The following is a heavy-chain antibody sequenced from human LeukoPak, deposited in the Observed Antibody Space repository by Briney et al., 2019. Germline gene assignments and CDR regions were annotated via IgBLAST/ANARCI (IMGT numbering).Heavy chain of an antibody. Sequence: KPGGSLRLSCAASGFTVNSNYMSWVRQAPGKGLEWVGRIKSKTDGGTIDYAAPVNARFIISRDDSKDTLYLQMNTLKTEDTAMYYCTADTSPPYGMDVWGQGTTVTVSS. CDR3: TADTSPPYGMDV. J-gene: IGHJ6*02. CDR1: GFTVNSNY. V-gene: IGHV3-15*01. CDR2: IKSKTDGGTI.